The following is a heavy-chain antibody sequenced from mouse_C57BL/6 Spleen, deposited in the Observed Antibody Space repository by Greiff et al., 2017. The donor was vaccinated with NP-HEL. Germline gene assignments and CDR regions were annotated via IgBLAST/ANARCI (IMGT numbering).Heavy chain of an antibody. D-gene: IGHD4-1*02. J-gene: IGHJ4*01. CDR3: AREGQLGYYAMDY. V-gene: IGHV1-18*01. Sequence: SGPELVKPGASVKIPCKASGYTFTDYNMDWVKQSHGKSLEWIGDINPNNGGTIYNQKFKGKATLTVDKSSSTAYMELRSLTSEDTAVYYCAREGQLGYYAMDYWGQGTSVTVSS. CDR1: GYTFTDYN. CDR2: INPNNGGT.